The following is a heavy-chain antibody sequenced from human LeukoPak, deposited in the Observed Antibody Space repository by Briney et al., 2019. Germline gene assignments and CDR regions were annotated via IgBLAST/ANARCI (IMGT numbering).Heavy chain of an antibody. D-gene: IGHD5-18*01. CDR2: IYYSGSI. Sequence: SETLSLTCTVSGGSISSYYWSWIRQPPGKGLEWIGYIYYSGSINYNPSLKSRVTISVDTSKNQFSLKLSSVTAADTAVYYCARHTVMGHFDYWGQGTLVTVSS. CDR3: ARHTVMGHFDY. CDR1: GGSISSYY. J-gene: IGHJ4*02. V-gene: IGHV4-59*08.